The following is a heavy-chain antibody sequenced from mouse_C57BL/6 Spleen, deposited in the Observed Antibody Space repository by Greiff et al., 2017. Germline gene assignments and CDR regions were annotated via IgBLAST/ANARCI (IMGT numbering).Heavy chain of an antibody. CDR2: INPNNGGT. CDR3: ARNYGSRNWYFDV. Sequence: EVQLQQSGPELVKPGASVKISCKASGYTFTDYYMNWVKQSHGKSLEWIGDINPNNGGTSYNQKFKGKATLTVDKSSSTAYMELRSLTSEDSAVYYCARNYGSRNWYFDVWGTETTVTVSS. J-gene: IGHJ1*03. V-gene: IGHV1-26*01. D-gene: IGHD1-1*01. CDR1: GYTFTDYY.